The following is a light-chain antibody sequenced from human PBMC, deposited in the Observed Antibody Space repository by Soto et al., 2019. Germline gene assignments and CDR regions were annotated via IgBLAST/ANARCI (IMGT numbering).Light chain of an antibody. Sequence: QSALTQPPSPSGTPGQRVTISSSGSSSNIGSNTVNWYQQLPGTAPKLLIYSNNQRPSGVPDRFSGSKSGTSASLAISGLQSEDEADYYCAAWDDSLNGVVFGGGTKVTV. CDR1: SSNIGSNT. J-gene: IGLJ2*01. CDR2: SNN. V-gene: IGLV1-44*01. CDR3: AAWDDSLNGVV.